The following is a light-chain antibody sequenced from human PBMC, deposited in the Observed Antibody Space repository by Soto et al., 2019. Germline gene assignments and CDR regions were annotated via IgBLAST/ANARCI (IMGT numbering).Light chain of an antibody. CDR2: AAS. V-gene: IGKV1-39*01. CDR3: QQTSSTPGT. J-gene: IGKJ1*01. Sequence: DIQMTQSPSSLSASVGDRVTITCRASQSISSYLNWYQQKPGKAPTLRIYAASSLQSGVSSRFSGSGSGTDFTLTISSLQAEDFATYYCQQTSSTPGTLGQGTKVDIK. CDR1: QSISSY.